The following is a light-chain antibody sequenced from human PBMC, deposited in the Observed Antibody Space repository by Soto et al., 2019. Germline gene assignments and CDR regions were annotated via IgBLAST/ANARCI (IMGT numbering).Light chain of an antibody. CDR1: QSVSSN. CDR3: QQYIRWPLT. Sequence: EIVLTRSPGTLSLSPVERATRSCRASQSVSSNYLAWYQQKPGQAPSLLIYGASTRATGTPARFSGSGSGTEFTLTISSLQSEDFAVYYCQQYIRWPLTFGGGTKVDIK. CDR2: GAS. J-gene: IGKJ4*01. V-gene: IGKV3-15*01.